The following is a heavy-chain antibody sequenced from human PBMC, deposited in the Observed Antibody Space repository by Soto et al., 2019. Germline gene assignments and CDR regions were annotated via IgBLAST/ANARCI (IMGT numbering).Heavy chain of an antibody. Sequence: QVQLVQSGAEVKKPGSSVKVSCKASGGTFSSYAISWVRQAPGQGLEWMGGIIPIFGTANYAQKFQGRVTITADGSTSTDDMELSSLRSEETAVYYCARTIGGDCGGNEGYYYFDYWGQGTLVTVSS. D-gene: IGHD2-21*02. CDR3: ARTIGGDCGGNEGYYYFDY. CDR1: GGTFSSYA. J-gene: IGHJ4*02. V-gene: IGHV1-69*12. CDR2: IIPIFGTA.